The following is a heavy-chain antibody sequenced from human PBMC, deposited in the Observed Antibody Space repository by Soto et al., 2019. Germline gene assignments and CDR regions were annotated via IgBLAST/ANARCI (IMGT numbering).Heavy chain of an antibody. V-gene: IGHV2-5*02. J-gene: IGHJ5*02. CDR2: IYWDDTE. D-gene: IGHD6-13*01. CDR1: VFSLTSNGVG. Sequence: QISLKESGPTLVQPTQTLTLTCTFSVFSLTSNGVGVGRIRQPPGKALEWLALIYWDDTERYTPSLKTRLTITKDTSKNQVVLTMTYMDPVDTATYYCAREGYGSDNWYAPWGQGTLVTVSS. CDR3: AREGYGSDNWYAP.